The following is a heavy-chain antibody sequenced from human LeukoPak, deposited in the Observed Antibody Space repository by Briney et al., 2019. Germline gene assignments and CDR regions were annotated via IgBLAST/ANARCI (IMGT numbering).Heavy chain of an antibody. Sequence: GGSLRLSCAASGFTFNSYWMNWVRQAPGKGLEWVSYISHTGSTMSYADSVKGRFTISRDNARNSLYLQMNSLRAEDTAVYYCAKVMGNYDFWSGLAYYYYMDVWGKGTTVTVSS. CDR2: ISHTGSTM. CDR1: GFTFNSYW. D-gene: IGHD3-3*01. CDR3: AKVMGNYDFWSGLAYYYYMDV. J-gene: IGHJ6*03. V-gene: IGHV3-48*03.